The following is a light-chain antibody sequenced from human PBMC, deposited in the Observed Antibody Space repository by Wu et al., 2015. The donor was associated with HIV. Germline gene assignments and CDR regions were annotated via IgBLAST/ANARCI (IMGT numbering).Light chain of an antibody. Sequence: EIVMTQSPATLSVSPGERVTLSCRASQSVSTDLAWFQQKRGQPPRLLIFGASTRAAGIPAGFSGNGSGTEFTLTINNMQSEDFGIYYCQQYNKWPYTFGQGTSLE. CDR2: GAS. V-gene: IGKV3-15*01. J-gene: IGKJ2*01. CDR1: QSVSTD. CDR3: QQYNKWPYT.